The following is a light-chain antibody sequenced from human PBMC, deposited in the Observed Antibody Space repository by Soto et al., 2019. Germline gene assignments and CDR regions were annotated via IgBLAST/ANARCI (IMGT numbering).Light chain of an antibody. CDR1: GSDVGGYNY. Sequence: QSALTQPASVSGSPRQSITISCTGTGSDVGGYNYVSWYQQHPGKAPKLIIYDVSNRASGISNRFSGSKSGNTASLTISGLQAEDEADSYCSSYTGSSTSVIFGGGTKLTVL. CDR3: SSYTGSSTSVI. V-gene: IGLV2-14*01. J-gene: IGLJ2*01. CDR2: DVS.